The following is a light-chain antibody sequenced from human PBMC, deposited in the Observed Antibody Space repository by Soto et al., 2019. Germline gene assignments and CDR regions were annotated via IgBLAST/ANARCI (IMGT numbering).Light chain of an antibody. CDR3: QHYGTSSLSS. CDR2: GVS. V-gene: IGKV3-20*01. J-gene: IGKJ2*03. Sequence: NVLTQSPGTLSLSPGERATLSCRASQSVSRHYLAWYQQKPGQAPRLLLYGVSSRATGIPDRFSGSESGTDFTLTISKVEPEDFAVYCCQHYGTSSLSSFGQGTKLEIK. CDR1: QSVSRHY.